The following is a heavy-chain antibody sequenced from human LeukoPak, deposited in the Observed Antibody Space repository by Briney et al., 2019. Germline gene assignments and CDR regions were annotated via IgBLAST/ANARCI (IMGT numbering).Heavy chain of an antibody. V-gene: IGHV3-11*06. Sequence: GGSLRLSCAASGFTFSDYYMSWIRQAPGQGLEWLSCISGSATHTTYADSVKGRFTISRDNAENSLFLQMNSLRDEDTAVYYCARVGSTAAAGTTDYWGQGTLVTVSS. D-gene: IGHD6-13*01. CDR2: ISGSATHT. CDR3: ARVGSTAAAGTTDY. J-gene: IGHJ4*02. CDR1: GFTFSDYY.